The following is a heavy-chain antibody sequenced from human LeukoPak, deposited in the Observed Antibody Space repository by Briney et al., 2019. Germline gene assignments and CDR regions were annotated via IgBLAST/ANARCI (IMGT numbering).Heavy chain of an antibody. CDR1: GCTFTSYA. Sequence: ASVKVSCKASGCTFTSYAMHWVRQAPGQRLEWMGWINAGNGNTKYSQKFQGRVTITRDTSASTAYMELSSLRSEDTAVYYCARAGYQPLRFDYWGQGTLVTVSS. CDR2: INAGNGNT. J-gene: IGHJ4*02. D-gene: IGHD2-2*01. V-gene: IGHV1-3*01. CDR3: ARAGYQPLRFDY.